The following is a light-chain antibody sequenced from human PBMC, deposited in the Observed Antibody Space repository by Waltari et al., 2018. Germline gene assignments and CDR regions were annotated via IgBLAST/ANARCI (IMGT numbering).Light chain of an antibody. CDR3: GSYTARSTYV. V-gene: IGLV2-14*03. CDR2: DVT. J-gene: IGLJ1*01. CDR1: NRNVGGHKY. Sequence: QSALTQPASVSGSPEPSFTIPCTVANRNVGGHKYFPWYQQYPGKAPKLIIYDVTQRPSGISNRFSGSKSGNTASLTISGLQTEDEAYYHCGSYTARSTYVFGTGTKVTVL.